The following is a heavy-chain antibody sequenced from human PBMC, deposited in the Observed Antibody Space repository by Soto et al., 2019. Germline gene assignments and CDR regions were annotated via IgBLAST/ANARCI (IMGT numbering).Heavy chain of an antibody. CDR3: ARDRRSYYSDDSYLDY. CDR2: TYHTGTA. V-gene: IGHV4-30-2*01. J-gene: IGHJ4*02. CDR1: GGSISSGGYS. Sequence: SETLSLTCAVSGGSISSGGYSWTWIRQPPGKGLEWVGHTYHTGTAYYSPSLKSRVTISVDTSKNQFSLKLTSATAADTAVYYCARDRRSYYSDDSYLDYWGQGTLVTVSS. D-gene: IGHD3-22*01.